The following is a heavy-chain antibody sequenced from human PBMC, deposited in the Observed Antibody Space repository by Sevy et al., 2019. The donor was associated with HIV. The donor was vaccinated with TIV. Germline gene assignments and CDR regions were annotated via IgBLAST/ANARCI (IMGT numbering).Heavy chain of an antibody. D-gene: IGHD3-22*01. CDR1: GFTFGDYA. J-gene: IGHJ6*03. Sequence: GGSLRLSCTASGFTFGDYAMSWFRQAPGKGLEWVGFIRSKAYAGTAGYAASVKGRFTISRDDSKSIAYMQMNSLKTEDTAVNYCTRDEAIDDSSGYYYISGRHYYYYYMDVWGKGTTVTVSS. V-gene: IGHV3-49*03. CDR3: TRDEAIDDSSGYYYISGRHYYYYYMDV. CDR2: IRSKAYAGTA.